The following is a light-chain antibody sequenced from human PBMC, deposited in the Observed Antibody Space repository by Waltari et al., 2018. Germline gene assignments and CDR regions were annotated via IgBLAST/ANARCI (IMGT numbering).Light chain of an antibody. CDR1: SSDVGSYNL. CDR2: EVI. J-gene: IGLJ2*01. CDR3: CSYVGGSSLI. V-gene: IGLV2-23*02. Sequence: QSALAQPASVSGSPGQSITISCTGTSSDVGSYNLVSWYQQHPGKVPKLMIYEVIKLPSGFSNRFSGSKSGNTASLTISGLQAEDEADYYCCSYVGGSSLIFGGGTKLTVL.